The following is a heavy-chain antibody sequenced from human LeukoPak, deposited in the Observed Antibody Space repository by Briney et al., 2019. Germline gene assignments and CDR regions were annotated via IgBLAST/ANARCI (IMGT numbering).Heavy chain of an antibody. CDR1: GGSISSYY. J-gene: IGHJ3*02. Sequence: SETLSLTCTVSGGSISSYYWSWIRQPPGKGLEWIGYIYYSGSTNYNPSLKSRVTISVDTSKNQFSLKLSSVTAADTAVYYCARENVYCSGGSCYDAFDTWGQGTMVTVSS. V-gene: IGHV4-59*01. D-gene: IGHD2-15*01. CDR3: ARENVYCSGGSCYDAFDT. CDR2: IYYSGST.